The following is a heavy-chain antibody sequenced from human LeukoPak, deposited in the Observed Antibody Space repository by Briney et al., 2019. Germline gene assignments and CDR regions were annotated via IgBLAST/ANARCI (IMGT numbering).Heavy chain of an antibody. J-gene: IGHJ4*02. D-gene: IGHD2-15*01. CDR3: ARGFVGYCSGGSCYNFDY. CDR1: GGSISSYY. Sequence: SETLSLTCTVSGGSISSYYWSWIRQPPGKGLEWIGYIYYSGSTNYNPSLKSRVTISVDTSKNQFSLKLSSVTAADTAVYYCARGFVGYCSGGSCYNFDYWGQGTLVTVSS. V-gene: IGHV4-59*01. CDR2: IYYSGST.